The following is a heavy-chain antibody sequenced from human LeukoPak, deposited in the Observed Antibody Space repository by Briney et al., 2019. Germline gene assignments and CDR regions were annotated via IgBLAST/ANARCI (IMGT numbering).Heavy chain of an antibody. CDR3: ARMSEKAAAGTGGYYYMDV. CDR1: GGSIGSSNW. V-gene: IGHV4-4*02. J-gene: IGHJ6*03. Sequence: PSETLSLTCAVSGGSIGSSNWWSWVRQPPGKGLEWIGEIYHSGSTNYNPSLKSRVTISVDKSKNQFSLKLSSVTAADTAVYYCARMSEKAAAGTGGYYYMDVWGKGTTVTVSS. CDR2: IYHSGST. D-gene: IGHD6-13*01.